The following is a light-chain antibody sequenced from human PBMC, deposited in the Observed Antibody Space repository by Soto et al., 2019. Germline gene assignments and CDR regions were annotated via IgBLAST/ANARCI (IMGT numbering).Light chain of an antibody. Sequence: AIRMTQSPSSLSASTGDRVTITCRASQGISSYLAWYQQKPGKAPKLLIYAASTLQSGVPSRFSGSGSGTDFTLTISCLQSEDFATYYCQQYYSYPRVTFGGGTKVEI. J-gene: IGKJ4*01. V-gene: IGKV1-8*01. CDR1: QGISSY. CDR3: QQYYSYPRVT. CDR2: AAS.